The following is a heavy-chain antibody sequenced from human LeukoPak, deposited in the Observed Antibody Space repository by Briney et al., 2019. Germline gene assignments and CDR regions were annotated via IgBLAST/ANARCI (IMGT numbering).Heavy chain of an antibody. CDR2: ISWNSGSI. CDR1: GFTFDDYA. Sequence: PGGSLRLSCAASGFTFDDYAMHWVRQAPGKGLGWVSGISWNSGSIGYADSVKGRFTISRDNAKNSLYLQMNSLRAEDTALYYCAKASLGYCSGGSCFFDYWGQGTLVTVSS. CDR3: AKASLGYCSGGSCFFDY. J-gene: IGHJ4*02. V-gene: IGHV3-9*01. D-gene: IGHD2-15*01.